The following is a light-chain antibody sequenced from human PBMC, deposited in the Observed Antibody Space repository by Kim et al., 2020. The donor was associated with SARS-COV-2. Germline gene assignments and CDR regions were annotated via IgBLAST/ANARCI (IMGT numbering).Light chain of an antibody. CDR3: QQYNSPYT. CDR1: QSIRTW. J-gene: IGKJ2*01. V-gene: IGKV1-5*01. CDR2: DAS. Sequence: DIQMTQSPSTLSASVGDRVTITCRASQSIRTWLAWYQQKPGKAPKILIYDASSLESGVPSRFSGSGSGTEFTLTISSLQPDDFATYYCQQYNSPYTFGQGTKLEIK.